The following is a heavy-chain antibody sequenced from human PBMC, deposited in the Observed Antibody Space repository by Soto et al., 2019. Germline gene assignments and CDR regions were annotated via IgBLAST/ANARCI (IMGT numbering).Heavy chain of an antibody. CDR3: ARDVPQRYGSSTSCYAGWFDP. J-gene: IGHJ5*02. CDR1: GYTFTSYY. CDR2: INPSGGST. D-gene: IGHD2-2*01. Sequence: ASVKVSRKASGYTFTSYYMHWVRQAPGQGLEWMGIINPSGGSTSYAQKFQGRVTMTRDTSTSTVYMELSSLRSEDTAVYYCARDVPQRYGSSTSCYAGWFDPWGQGTLVTVSS. V-gene: IGHV1-46*01.